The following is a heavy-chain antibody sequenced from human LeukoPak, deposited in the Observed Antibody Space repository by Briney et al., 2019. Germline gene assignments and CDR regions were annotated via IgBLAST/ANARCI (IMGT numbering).Heavy chain of an antibody. D-gene: IGHD6-13*01. Sequence: GGSLRLSCAASGFTFSNAWMRWVRQAPGKGLEWVAVISYDGSNKYYADSVKGRFTISRDNSKNTLYLQMNSLRAEDTAVYYCAKDSSSWYRNYGMDVWGQGTTVTVSS. J-gene: IGHJ6*02. CDR1: GFTFSNAW. V-gene: IGHV3-30*18. CDR2: ISYDGSNK. CDR3: AKDSSSWYRNYGMDV.